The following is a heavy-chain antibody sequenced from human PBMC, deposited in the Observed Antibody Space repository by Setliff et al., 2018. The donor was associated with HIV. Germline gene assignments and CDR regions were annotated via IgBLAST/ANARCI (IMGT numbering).Heavy chain of an antibody. V-gene: IGHV4-38-2*01. J-gene: IGHJ4*02. D-gene: IGHD6-19*01. Sequence: PSGTLSLTCALSGYSTTSGYYWGWIRQPPGKGLEWIGSIYHSGSPYYNPSLKSRVTISVDTSKNQFSLKLSSVTAADTAVYYCGRHIGGWYPDYLDDWGQGTPVTVSS. CDR2: IYHSGSP. CDR3: GRHIGGWYPDYLDD. CDR1: GYSTTSGYY.